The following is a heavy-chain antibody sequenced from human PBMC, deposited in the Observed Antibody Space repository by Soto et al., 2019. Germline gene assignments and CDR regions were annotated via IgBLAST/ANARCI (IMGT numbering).Heavy chain of an antibody. CDR3: ARAMGDWGTYYYYFGMDV. J-gene: IGHJ6*02. V-gene: IGHV4-59*01. CDR1: GDSMTNNY. Sequence: SETLSLTCTVSGDSMTNNYWGWIRQPPGKGLEWIGYVYYSGATNYNPSLKSRVSISPDPSRNQFSLKLTSVTAADTAVYYCARAMGDWGTYYYYFGMDVWGQSSMVT. CDR2: VYYSGAT. D-gene: IGHD3-16*01.